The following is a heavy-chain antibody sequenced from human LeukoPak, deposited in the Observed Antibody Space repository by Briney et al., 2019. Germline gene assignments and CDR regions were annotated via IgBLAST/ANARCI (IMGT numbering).Heavy chain of an antibody. D-gene: IGHD3-22*01. V-gene: IGHV3-11*01. CDR1: GFIFSDYY. J-gene: IGHJ4*02. CDR2: ISSSGNII. CDR3: ARGYHDNPFDY. Sequence: GGSLRLSCAASGFIFSDYYLTWIRQAPGKGLGWVSYISSSGNIIYYAGSVKGRFTISRDNAKNSLYLQMNSLRADDTAIYYCARGYHDNPFDYWGQGTLVTVSS.